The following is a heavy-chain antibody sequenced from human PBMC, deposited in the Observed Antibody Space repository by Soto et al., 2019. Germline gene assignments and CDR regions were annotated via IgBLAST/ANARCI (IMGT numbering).Heavy chain of an antibody. CDR1: GFTFSSHG. D-gene: IGHD3-3*01. CDR3: AKLRVLEWEVQESDY. Sequence: QVHLVESGGGVVQPGRSLRLSCAASGFTFSSHGMHWIRQAPGKGLEWVAVIPYDGSHQYYADSVKGRFSISRDNSKSTRYLQMNSVRAEDTAVYYCAKLRVLEWEVQESDYWGQGTLGSVSS. V-gene: IGHV3-30*18. J-gene: IGHJ4*02. CDR2: IPYDGSHQ.